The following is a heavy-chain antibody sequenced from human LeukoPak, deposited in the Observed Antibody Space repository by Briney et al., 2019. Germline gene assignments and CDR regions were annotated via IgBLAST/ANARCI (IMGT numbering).Heavy chain of an antibody. Sequence: SVKVSCKTSGFTFTTSAMQWVRQARGQRLEWIGGIVVGSGNTDYAQKFQERVTMTRDTSTSTAYMELSSLRSEDTAVYYCAAGIRGDPYNWFDTWGQGTLVTVSS. CDR2: IVVGSGNT. J-gene: IGHJ5*02. V-gene: IGHV1-58*02. D-gene: IGHD2/OR15-2a*01. CDR1: GFTFTTSA. CDR3: AAGIRGDPYNWFDT.